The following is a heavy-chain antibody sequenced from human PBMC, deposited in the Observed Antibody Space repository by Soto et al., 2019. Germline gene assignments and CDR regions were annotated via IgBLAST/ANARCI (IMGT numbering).Heavy chain of an antibody. CDR2: TYYRSKWYN. CDR3: QNLSRWYVVWFDP. D-gene: IGHD6-13*01. Sequence: PSQTLSLTCAISGDSVSSNSAAWNWIRQSPSRGPEWLGRTYYRSKWYNDYAVSVKSRITINPDTSKNQFSLQLNSVTPEDTAAYYCQNLSRWYVVWFDPWAQGILVNVS. CDR1: GDSVSSNSAA. J-gene: IGHJ5*02. V-gene: IGHV6-1*01.